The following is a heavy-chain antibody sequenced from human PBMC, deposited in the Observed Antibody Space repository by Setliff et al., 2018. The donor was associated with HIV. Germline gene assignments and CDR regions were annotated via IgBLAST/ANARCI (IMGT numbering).Heavy chain of an antibody. J-gene: IGHJ5*02. CDR3: ARDRICSGGSCYVGWFDP. V-gene: IGHV4-61*09. CDR1: GYSISSGYY. D-gene: IGHD2-15*01. Sequence: PSETLSLTCAVSGYSISSGYYWSWIRQPAGKGLEWIGHIYTSGTTNYNPSLKSRVTISLDTSKNQFSLKLSSVTAADTAVYYCARDRICSGGSCYVGWFDPWGQGTLVTVSS. CDR2: IYTSGTT.